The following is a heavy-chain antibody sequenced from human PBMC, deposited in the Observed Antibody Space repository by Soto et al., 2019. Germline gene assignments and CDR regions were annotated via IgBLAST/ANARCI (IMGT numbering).Heavy chain of an antibody. V-gene: IGHV4-59*01. Sequence: SETLSLTCTVSGGSISSYYWSWIRQPPGKGLEWIGYIYYSGSTNYNPSLKSRVTISVDTSKNQFSLKLSSVTAADTAVYYCARSLAYCGGDCYPGVGSFDSWGQGTLVTVSS. CDR2: IYYSGST. J-gene: IGHJ4*02. D-gene: IGHD2-21*02. CDR1: GGSISSYY. CDR3: ARSLAYCGGDCYPGVGSFDS.